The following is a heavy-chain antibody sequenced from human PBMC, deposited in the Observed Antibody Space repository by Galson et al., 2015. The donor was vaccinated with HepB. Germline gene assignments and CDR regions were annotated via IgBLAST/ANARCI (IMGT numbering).Heavy chain of an antibody. CDR3: ARDDPYGSGSYYKARRTNYYYYYGMDV. Sequence: SLRLSCAASGFTFSSYSMSWVRQAPGKGLEWVSSISSSSSYIYYADSVKGRFTISRDNAKNSLYLQMNSLRAEDTAVYYCARDDPYGSGSYYKARRTNYYYYYGMDVWGQGTTVTVSS. CDR2: ISSSSSYI. D-gene: IGHD3-10*01. V-gene: IGHV3-21*01. CDR1: GFTFSSYS. J-gene: IGHJ6*02.